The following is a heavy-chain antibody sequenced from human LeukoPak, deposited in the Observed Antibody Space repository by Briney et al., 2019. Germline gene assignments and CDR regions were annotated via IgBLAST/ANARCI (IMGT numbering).Heavy chain of an antibody. J-gene: IGHJ4*02. CDR3: ARGYSPSVRTTGNDY. V-gene: IGHV1-8*02. CDR2: MNPKSGNT. D-gene: IGHD1-1*01. Sequence: ASVKVSCKASGGTFSSYAINWVRQATGQGLEWMGWMNPKSGNTGHAQKFQGRVAMTRDTSINTAYLDLYSLRSEDTAVYYCARGYSPSVRTTGNDYWGQGTLVTVSS. CDR1: GGTFSSYA.